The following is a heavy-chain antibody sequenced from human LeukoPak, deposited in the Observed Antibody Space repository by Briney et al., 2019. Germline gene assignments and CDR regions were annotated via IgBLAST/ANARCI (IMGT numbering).Heavy chain of an antibody. CDR1: GFTFSSYW. V-gene: IGHV3-74*01. J-gene: IGHJ6*02. D-gene: IGHD6-13*01. CDR3: ARGQQLVRGYYYYGMDV. CDR2: INSDGSST. Sequence: GGSLRLSCAASGFTFSSYWMHWVRQAPGKGLVWVSRINSDGSSTSYADSVKGRFTISRDNAKNTLYLQMNSLRAEDTAVYYCARGQQLVRGYYYYGMDVWGQGTTVTVSS.